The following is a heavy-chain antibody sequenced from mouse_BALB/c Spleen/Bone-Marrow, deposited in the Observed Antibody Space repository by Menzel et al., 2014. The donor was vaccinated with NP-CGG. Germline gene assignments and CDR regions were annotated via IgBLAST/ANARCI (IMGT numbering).Heavy chain of an antibody. D-gene: IGHD1-1*02. V-gene: IGHV1-22*01. CDR3: SRARWYDY. Sequence: VHVKQSGPELVKPGSSVKMSCKTSGYSFTDYTIHWVKQSHGKSLEWIGDFNPNNGGTDYNQKFQDKATLTVDKSSRTAFMEFRSLTFEDSAVYYCSRARWYDYWGQGTTLTVSP. CDR1: GYSFTDYT. J-gene: IGHJ2*01. CDR2: FNPNNGGT.